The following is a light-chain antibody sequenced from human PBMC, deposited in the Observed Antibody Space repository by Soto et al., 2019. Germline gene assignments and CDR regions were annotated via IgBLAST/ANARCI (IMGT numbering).Light chain of an antibody. CDR3: SSYAGSNTVV. CDR2: EVS. Sequence: QSALTQPPSASGSPGQSVTISCTGTSSDVGGYNYVSWYQQHPGKAPKLMIYEVSKRPSGVPDRFSGSKSGNTASLTVSGIQAEDDADYYCSSYAGSNTVVFGGGTKLTVL. J-gene: IGLJ2*01. CDR1: SSDVGGYNY. V-gene: IGLV2-8*01.